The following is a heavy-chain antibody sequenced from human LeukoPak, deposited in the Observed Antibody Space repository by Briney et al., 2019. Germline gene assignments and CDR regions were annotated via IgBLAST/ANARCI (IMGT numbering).Heavy chain of an antibody. CDR1: GFIFSSYG. D-gene: IGHD3-22*01. J-gene: IGHJ4*02. V-gene: IGHV3-30*02. CDR3: ANSGGYYPTGYFDY. Sequence: GGSLRLSCAASGFIFSSYGMHWVRQARGKALEWVAFIRYDGSNKFYADSVKGRFTISRDNSKSTLYLQMNSLRAEDTAVYYCANSGGYYPTGYFDYWGQGTLVTVSS. CDR2: IRYDGSNK.